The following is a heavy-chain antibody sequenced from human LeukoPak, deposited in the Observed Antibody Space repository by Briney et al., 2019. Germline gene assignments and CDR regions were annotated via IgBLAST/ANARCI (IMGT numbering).Heavy chain of an antibody. J-gene: IGHJ3*02. CDR3: ARSGYGGNSDAFDI. Sequence: SETLSLTCAVSGGSISSSNWWSWVRQPPGQGLEWIGEIYHSGSTNYNPSLKSRVTISVDKSKNQFSLKLSSVTAADTAVYYCARSGYGGNSDAFDIWGQGTMVTVSS. CDR1: GGSISSSNW. V-gene: IGHV4-4*02. CDR2: IYHSGST. D-gene: IGHD4-23*01.